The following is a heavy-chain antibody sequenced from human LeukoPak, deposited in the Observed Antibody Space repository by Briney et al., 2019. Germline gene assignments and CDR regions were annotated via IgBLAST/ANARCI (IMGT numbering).Heavy chain of an antibody. J-gene: IGHJ4*02. CDR3: ARPGYSSGFDY. D-gene: IGHD6-19*01. CDR1: GGSISSSSYY. CDR2: IYYSGST. V-gene: IGHV4-39*01. Sequence: SETLSLTCTVSGGSISSSSYYWGWIRQPPGKGLEWIGSIYYSGSTYYNPSLKSRVTISVDTSKNQSSLKLSSVTAADTAVYYCARPGYSSGFDYWGQGTLVTVSS.